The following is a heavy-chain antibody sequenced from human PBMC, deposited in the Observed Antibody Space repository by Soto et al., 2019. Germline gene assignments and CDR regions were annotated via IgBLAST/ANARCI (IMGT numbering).Heavy chain of an antibody. Sequence: GGSLRLSCAASGFPFSSYAMHWVRQAPGKGLEWVAVISYDGSNKYYADSVKGLFSISSDNSKNTLYLQMNSLRAEDTAVYYCARARPWPNWFDPWGQGTMVTVSS. CDR2: ISYDGSNK. V-gene: IGHV3-30-3*01. CDR3: ARARPWPNWFDP. CDR1: GFPFSSYA. J-gene: IGHJ5*02.